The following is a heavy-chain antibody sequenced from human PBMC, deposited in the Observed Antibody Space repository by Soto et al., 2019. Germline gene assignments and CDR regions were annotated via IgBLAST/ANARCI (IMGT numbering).Heavy chain of an antibody. Sequence: EVQLVESGGGLVQPGGSLRLSCAASGFTFSSYNMNWVRQAPGKGLEWLSYISSSSGTVYYADSVEGRFTISRDNAKNSLYLQMNSLRAEDTAVYYCASDYSSSWYTDYWGQGTLVTVSS. V-gene: IGHV3-48*01. D-gene: IGHD6-13*01. CDR3: ASDYSSSWYTDY. CDR2: ISSSSGTV. J-gene: IGHJ4*02. CDR1: GFTFSSYN.